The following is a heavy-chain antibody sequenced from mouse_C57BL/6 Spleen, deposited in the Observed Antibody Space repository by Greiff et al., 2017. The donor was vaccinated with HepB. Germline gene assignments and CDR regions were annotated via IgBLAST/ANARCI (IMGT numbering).Heavy chain of an antibody. V-gene: IGHV1-52*01. J-gene: IGHJ1*03. D-gene: IGHD3-2*01. CDR2: IDPSDSET. Sequence: QVQLQQPGAELVRPGSSVKLSCKASGYTFTSYWMHWVKQRPIQGLEWIGNIDPSDSETHYNQKFKDKATLTVDKSSSTDYMQLSSLTSEDSAVYDCAKPETGYYWYLDVWGTGTRVTVSS. CDR3: AKPETGYYWYLDV. CDR1: GYTFTSYW.